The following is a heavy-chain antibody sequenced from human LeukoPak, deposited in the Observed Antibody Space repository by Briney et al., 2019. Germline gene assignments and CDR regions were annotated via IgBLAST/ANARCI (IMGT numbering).Heavy chain of an antibody. CDR1: GGSISSGSYY. D-gene: IGHD3-10*01. V-gene: IGHV4-61*02. Sequence: SQTLSLTCTVSGGSISSGSYYWSWIRQPAGKGLEWIGRIYTSGSTNYNPSLKSRVTISVDTSKNQFSLKLSSVTAADTAVYYCARDAMVRGVSYWGQETLVTVSS. CDR2: IYTSGST. CDR3: ARDAMVRGVSY. J-gene: IGHJ4*02.